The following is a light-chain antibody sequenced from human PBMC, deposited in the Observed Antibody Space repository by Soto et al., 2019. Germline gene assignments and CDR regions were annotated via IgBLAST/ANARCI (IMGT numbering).Light chain of an antibody. J-gene: IGLJ1*01. V-gene: IGLV2-8*01. Sequence: QSALTQSPSASGSPGQSVTISCTGTSSDIGGYNSVSWYRQHPGKAPKVMIYDVTKRPSGVPDRFSGSKSGNTASLTVSALQAEDEADYYCSSYTDRKNLVFGTGTKLTVL. CDR3: SSYTDRKNLV. CDR1: SSDIGGYNS. CDR2: DVT.